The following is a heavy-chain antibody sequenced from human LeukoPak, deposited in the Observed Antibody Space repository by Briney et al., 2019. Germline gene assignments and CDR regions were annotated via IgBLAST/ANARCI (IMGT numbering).Heavy chain of an antibody. CDR1: GFSFSTFW. D-gene: IGHD5-18*01. J-gene: IGHJ1*01. CDR3: ARSGYSYALDH. Sequence: GGSLRLSCAASGFSFSTFWMSWVRQAPGKGLERVANTKGDDSEKYYVESVQGRYTISRDKAKNSLYMHMNSLRAEDTALYYCARSGYSYALDHWGQGSLVVVSS. V-gene: IGHV3-7*01. CDR2: TKGDDSEK.